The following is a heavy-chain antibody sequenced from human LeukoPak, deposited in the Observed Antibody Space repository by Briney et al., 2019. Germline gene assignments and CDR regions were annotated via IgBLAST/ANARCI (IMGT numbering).Heavy chain of an antibody. CDR3: ARMPYSSSKGPYYGMDV. J-gene: IGHJ6*02. CDR1: GFTFSSYW. D-gene: IGHD6-6*01. Sequence: GGSLRLSCAASGFTFSSYWMHWVRQAPGKGLEWVAVISYDGSNKYYADSVKGRFTISRDNSKNTLYLQMNSLRAEDTAVYYCARMPYSSSKGPYYGMDVWGQGTTVTVSS. CDR2: ISYDGSNK. V-gene: IGHV3-30*03.